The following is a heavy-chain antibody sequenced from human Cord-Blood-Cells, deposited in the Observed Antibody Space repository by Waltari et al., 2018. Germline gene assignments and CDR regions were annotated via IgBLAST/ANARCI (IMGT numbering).Heavy chain of an antibody. J-gene: IGHJ4*02. V-gene: IGHV1-2*02. CDR1: GYTFTGYY. Sequence: QVQLVQSGAEVKKPGASVKVSCKASGYTFTGYYMHWVRQAPGQGLEWMGGINPNSGGTNYAQKLQGRVTMTRDTSISTAYMELSRLRSDDTAVYYCAREDGSGTGGDYWGQGTLVTVSS. CDR3: AREDGSGTGGDY. D-gene: IGHD3-10*01. CDR2: INPNSGGT.